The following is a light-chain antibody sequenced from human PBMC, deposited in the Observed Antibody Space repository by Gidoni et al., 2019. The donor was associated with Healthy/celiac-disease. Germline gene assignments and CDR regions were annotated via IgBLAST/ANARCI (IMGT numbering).Light chain of an antibody. CDR3: QQYNNWPRT. CDR1: QSVSIN. J-gene: IGKJ1*01. V-gene: IGKV3-15*01. Sequence: EIVVKQSPATLSVTPGERATLSCSASQSVSINLAWYQQKPGQAPRLLIYCASTRATGIPAWFSGRGSGTEFTLTISILHSEDFAVYYCQQYNNWPRTFGQGTKVEIK. CDR2: CAS.